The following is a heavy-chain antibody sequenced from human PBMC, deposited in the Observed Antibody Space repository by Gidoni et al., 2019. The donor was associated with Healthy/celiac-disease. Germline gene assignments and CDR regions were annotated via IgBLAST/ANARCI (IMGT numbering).Heavy chain of an antibody. V-gene: IGHV4-39*01. CDR1: GGSISSSRYY. CDR3: ARRGYLRSAPFDY. D-gene: IGHD5-12*01. CDR2: IYYSGST. Sequence: QLQLQESGPGLVKPSETLSLTCTVSGGSISSSRYYWGWIRQPPGKGLEWIGSIYYSGSTYYNPSLKSRVTISVDTSKNQFSLKLSSVTAADTAVYYCARRGYLRSAPFDYWGQGTLVTVSS. J-gene: IGHJ4*02.